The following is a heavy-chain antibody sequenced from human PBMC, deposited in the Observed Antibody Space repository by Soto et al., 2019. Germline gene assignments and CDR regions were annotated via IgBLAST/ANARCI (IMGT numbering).Heavy chain of an antibody. V-gene: IGHV4-30-2*01. CDR3: ARLEIGNYWYFDL. CDR2: IYHSGST. Sequence: QLQLQESGSGLVKPSQTLSLTCAVSGGSISSGGYTWSWIRQPPGKGLEWIGYIYHSGSTYHNPSLKSRVTISVDRSKNQFSLKLSSVTAADTAVYYCARLEIGNYWYFDLWGRGTLVTVSS. J-gene: IGHJ2*01. D-gene: IGHD3-22*01. CDR1: GGSISSGGYT.